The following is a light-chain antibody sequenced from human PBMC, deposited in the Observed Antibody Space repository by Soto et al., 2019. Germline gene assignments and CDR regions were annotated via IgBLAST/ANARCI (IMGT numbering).Light chain of an antibody. V-gene: IGLV4-69*01. Sequence: QPVLTQSPSASASLGASVKLTCTLSSGHSSYAIAWHQQQPERGPRYLMKLNTDGIHSKGDGIPDRFSGTSSGAERYRTTSCLQSEDEADYYCQSWDSGIHVVFGGGTKVTVL. CDR3: QSWDSGIHVV. CDR2: LNTDGIH. J-gene: IGLJ2*01. CDR1: SGHSSYA.